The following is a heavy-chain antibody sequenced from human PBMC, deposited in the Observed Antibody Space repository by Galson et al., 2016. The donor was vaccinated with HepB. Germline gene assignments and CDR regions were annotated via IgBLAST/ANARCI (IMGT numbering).Heavy chain of an antibody. Sequence: TLSLTCTVSGGSISSIGAYWGWIRQPPGKGLEWIGSIYFTGATYYNPSLTSRLTISVDTFKNQVSLRLNSVTAADTTIYYCARHQAIDRYFDLWGRGTLVTVSS. J-gene: IGHJ2*01. CDR1: GGSISSIGAY. CDR3: ARHQAIDRYFDL. D-gene: IGHD2-2*02. V-gene: IGHV4-39*01. CDR2: IYFTGAT.